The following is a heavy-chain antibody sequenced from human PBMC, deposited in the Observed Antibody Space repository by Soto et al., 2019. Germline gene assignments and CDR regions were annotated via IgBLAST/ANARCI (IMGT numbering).Heavy chain of an antibody. CDR2: ISGSGGST. V-gene: IGHV3-23*01. Sequence: GGSLRLSFAASGFTFSSYAMSWVRQAPGKGLEWVSAISGSGGSTYYADSVKGRFTISRDNSKNTLYLQMNSLRAEDTAVYYCAKDDFGVVITHFDYWGQGTLVTVSS. D-gene: IGHD3-3*01. J-gene: IGHJ4*02. CDR3: AKDDFGVVITHFDY. CDR1: GFTFSSYA.